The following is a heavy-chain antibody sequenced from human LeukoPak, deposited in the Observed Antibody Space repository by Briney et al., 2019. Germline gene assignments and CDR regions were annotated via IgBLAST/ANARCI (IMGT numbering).Heavy chain of an antibody. CDR2: INPNSGGT. D-gene: IGHD3-9*01. J-gene: IGHJ4*02. CDR1: GYTFTGYY. CDR3: AISYYDILTGPIY. Sequence: ASVKVSCKASGYTFTGYYMHWVRQAPGQGLEWMGWINPNSGGTNYAQKFQGRVTMTRDTSISTAYMELSSLRSEDTAVYYCAISYYDILTGPIYWGQGTLVTVSS. V-gene: IGHV1-2*02.